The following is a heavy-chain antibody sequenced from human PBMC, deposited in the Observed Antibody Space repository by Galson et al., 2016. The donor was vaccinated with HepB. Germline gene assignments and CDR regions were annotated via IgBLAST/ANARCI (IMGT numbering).Heavy chain of an antibody. V-gene: IGHV4-31*03. CDR2: IYYSGSTYYSGST. CDR3: ARSWEATTFPTNYFDY. Sequence: TLSLTCTVSGGSISSGGYYWSWIRQHPGKGLEWIGYIYYSGSTYYSGSTYYNPSLESRITISVDTSKNQFSLKLSSVTAADTAVYYCARSWEATTFPTNYFDYWGQGTLVIVSS. CDR1: GGSISSGGYY. J-gene: IGHJ4*02. D-gene: IGHD3-16*01.